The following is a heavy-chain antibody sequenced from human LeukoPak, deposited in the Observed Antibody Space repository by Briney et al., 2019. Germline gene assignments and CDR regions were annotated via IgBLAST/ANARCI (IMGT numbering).Heavy chain of an antibody. CDR2: IIPIFGTA. Sequence: SVKVSCKASGGTFSSYAISWVRQAPGQGLEWMGGIIPIFGTANYAQKFQGRVTITADESTSTAYMELSSLRSEGTAVYYCARVSPYYDILTGHSPAVYWGQGTLVTVSS. J-gene: IGHJ4*02. CDR1: GGTFSSYA. V-gene: IGHV1-69*13. D-gene: IGHD3-9*01. CDR3: ARVSPYYDILTGHSPAVY.